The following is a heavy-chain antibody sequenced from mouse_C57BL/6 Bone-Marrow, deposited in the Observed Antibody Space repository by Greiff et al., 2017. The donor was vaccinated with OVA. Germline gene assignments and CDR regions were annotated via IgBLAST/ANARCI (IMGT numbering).Heavy chain of an antibody. CDR3: ARHEGEEEGAYYSNPGFAY. CDR1: GYTFTEYT. V-gene: IGHV1-62-2*01. Sequence: VQLQQSGAELVKPGASVKLSCKASGYTFTEYTIHWVKQRSGQGLEWIGWFYPGSGSIKYNEKFKDKATLTADKSSSTVYMELSRLKSEDSAVYFCARHEGEEEGAYYSNPGFAYWGQGTLVTVSA. J-gene: IGHJ3*01. D-gene: IGHD2-5*01. CDR2: FYPGSGSI.